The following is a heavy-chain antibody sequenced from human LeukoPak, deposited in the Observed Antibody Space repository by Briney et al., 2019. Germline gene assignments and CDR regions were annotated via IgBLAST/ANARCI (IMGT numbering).Heavy chain of an antibody. CDR3: ARERISYYFDY. D-gene: IGHD1-14*01. Sequence: MPSETLSLTCTVSGGSISSGDYYWSWIRQPPGKGLEWIGYIYYSGSTYYNPSLKNRVTISVDTSKNQFSLKLSSVTAADTAVYYCARERISYYFDYWGQGTLVTVSS. CDR2: IYYSGST. J-gene: IGHJ4*02. CDR1: GGSISSGDYY. V-gene: IGHV4-30-4*01.